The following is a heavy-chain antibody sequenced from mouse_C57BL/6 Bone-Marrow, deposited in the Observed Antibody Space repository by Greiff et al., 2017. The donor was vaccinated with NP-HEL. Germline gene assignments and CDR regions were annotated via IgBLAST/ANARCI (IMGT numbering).Heavy chain of an antibody. Sequence: QVQLQQPGAELVKPGASVKLSCKASGYTFTSYWMHWVKQRPGQGLEWIGMIHPNSGSTNYNEKFKSKATLTVDKSSSTAYMQLSSLTSEDSAVYYWARPNWDDAMDYWGQGTSVTVSS. D-gene: IGHD4-1*02. V-gene: IGHV1-64*01. CDR3: ARPNWDDAMDY. CDR1: GYTFTSYW. CDR2: IHPNSGST. J-gene: IGHJ4*01.